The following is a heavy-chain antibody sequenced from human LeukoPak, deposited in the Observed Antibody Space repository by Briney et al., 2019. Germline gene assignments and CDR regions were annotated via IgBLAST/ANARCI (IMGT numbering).Heavy chain of an antibody. CDR1: GFTLSSYA. V-gene: IGHV3-23*01. D-gene: IGHD5-18*01. Sequence: GGSLRLSCAPSGFTLSSYAMSWVRQAPGEGLEWLSAISGSGGSTYYADSVKGRFSISRDISKNTLYLQMNSLRAEDTAVYYCAKNVDTAGSHFDYWGEGTLVTVSS. J-gene: IGHJ4*02. CDR2: ISGSGGST. CDR3: AKNVDTAGSHFDY.